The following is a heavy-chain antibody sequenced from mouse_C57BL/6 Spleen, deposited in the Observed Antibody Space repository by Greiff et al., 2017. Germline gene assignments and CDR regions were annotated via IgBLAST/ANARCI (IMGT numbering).Heavy chain of an antibody. CDR2: IDPSDSYT. CDR1: GYTFTSYW. Sequence: QVQLQQPGAELVKPGASVKLSCKASGYTFTSYWMQWVKQRPGQGLEWIGEIDPSDSYTNYNQKFKGKATLTVDTSSSTAYMQLSSLTSDDSAVYYCARSSLGYYAMDYWGQGTSVTVSS. CDR3: ARSSLGYYAMDY. V-gene: IGHV1-50*01. J-gene: IGHJ4*01.